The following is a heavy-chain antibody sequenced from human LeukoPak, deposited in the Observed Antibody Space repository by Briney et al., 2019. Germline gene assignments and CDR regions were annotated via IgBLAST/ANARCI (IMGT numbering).Heavy chain of an antibody. Sequence: SETLSLTCTVSGGSISSAGYYWSLIRQHPGKGLEWIGYIYYSGNTYYSPSLKSRLTISIDTSKNQFSLKLSSVTAADTAVYYCARGQVDYSSFSAGLDPWGQETLVTVSS. D-gene: IGHD4-11*01. V-gene: IGHV4-31*03. CDR2: IYYSGNT. J-gene: IGHJ5*02. CDR1: GGSISSAGYY. CDR3: ARGQVDYSSFSAGLDP.